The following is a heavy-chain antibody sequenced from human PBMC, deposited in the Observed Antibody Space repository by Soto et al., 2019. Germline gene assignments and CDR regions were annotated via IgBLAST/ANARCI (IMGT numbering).Heavy chain of an antibody. Sequence: GGSLRLSCAASGFTFSSYWMSWVRQAPGKGLEWVANIKQDGSEKYYVDSVKGRFTISRDNAKNSLYLQMNSLRAEDTAVYYCARDRIVVVPAALYVWGKRTTVTVSS. D-gene: IGHD2-2*01. J-gene: IGHJ6*04. CDR2: IKQDGSEK. CDR1: GFTFSSYW. CDR3: ARDRIVVVPAALYV. V-gene: IGHV3-7*01.